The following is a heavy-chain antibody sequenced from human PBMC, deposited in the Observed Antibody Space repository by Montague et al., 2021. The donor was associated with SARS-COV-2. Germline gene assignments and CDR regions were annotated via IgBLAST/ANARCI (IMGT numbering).Heavy chain of an antibody. V-gene: IGHV2-70*11. CDR2: IDWDDDK. Sequence: PALVKPTQTLTLTCTFSGFSLSTSGMCVSWIRQPLGKALEWLARIDWDDDKYYSTSLKTRLTISKDTSKNQVVLTMTNMDPVDTATYYCARISYGDKPFDYWGQGTLVTVSS. J-gene: IGHJ4*02. CDR1: GFSLSTSGMC. D-gene: IGHD4-23*01. CDR3: ARISYGDKPFDY.